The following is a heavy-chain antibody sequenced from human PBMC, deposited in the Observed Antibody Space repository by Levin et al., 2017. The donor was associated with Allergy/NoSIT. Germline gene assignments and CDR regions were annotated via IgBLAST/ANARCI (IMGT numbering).Heavy chain of an antibody. CDR1: GGSISSHY. V-gene: IGHV4-59*11. D-gene: IGHD4-17*01. CDR3: ARRNYGDYDHYFIY. Sequence: TSETLSLTCTVSGGSISSHYWSWIRQPPGKGLEWIGYGSYSGSTKYNPSLQSRVTISVDTSKNLFSLKLTSVTAADTAVYYCARRNYGDYDHYFIYWGQGTLVTVSS. J-gene: IGHJ4*02. CDR2: GSYSGST.